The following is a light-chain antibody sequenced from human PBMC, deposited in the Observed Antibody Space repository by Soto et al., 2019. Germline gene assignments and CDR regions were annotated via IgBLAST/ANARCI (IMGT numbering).Light chain of an antibody. CDR2: DVS. J-gene: IGLJ1*01. Sequence: QSVLTQDASVSGSPGQSITISCTGTSSDVGGYNYVSWYQQHPGKAPKLMIYDVSNRLSGVSNRFSGSKSGNTASLSISGLQAEDEADYYCSSYTSSSTPYVFGTGTKVTVL. V-gene: IGLV2-14*01. CDR1: SSDVGGYNY. CDR3: SSYTSSSTPYV.